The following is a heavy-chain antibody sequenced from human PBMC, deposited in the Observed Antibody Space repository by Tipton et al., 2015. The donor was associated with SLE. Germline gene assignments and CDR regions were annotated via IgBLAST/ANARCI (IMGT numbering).Heavy chain of an antibody. V-gene: IGHV4-31*02. CDR1: GGSISSGGYY. CDR2: IYYSGST. CDR3: AREAHYYDSSGTLTGY. Sequence: LRLSCTVSGGSISSGGYYWSWIRQHPGKGLEWIGYIYYSGSTCYNPSLKSRVTISVDTSKNQFSLKLSSVTAADTAVYYCAREAHYYDSSGTLTGYWGQGTLVTVSS. D-gene: IGHD3-22*01. J-gene: IGHJ4*02.